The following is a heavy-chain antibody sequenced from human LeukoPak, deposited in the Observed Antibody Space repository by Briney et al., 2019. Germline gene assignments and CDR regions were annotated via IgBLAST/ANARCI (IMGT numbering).Heavy chain of an antibody. V-gene: IGHV3-74*01. Sequence: PGGPLRLSCAASGFTFSSYWMHWVRQAPGKGLVWVSRINSDGSSTSYADSVKGRFTISRDNAKNTLYLQMNSLRAEDTAVYYCARVILVGGSFDYWGQGTLVTVSS. CDR1: GFTFSSYW. CDR2: INSDGSST. CDR3: ARVILVGGSFDY. J-gene: IGHJ4*02. D-gene: IGHD3-16*01.